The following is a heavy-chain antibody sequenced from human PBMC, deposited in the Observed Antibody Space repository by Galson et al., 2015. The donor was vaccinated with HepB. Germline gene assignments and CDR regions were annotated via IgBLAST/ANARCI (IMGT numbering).Heavy chain of an antibody. Sequence: SLRLSCAASGFTFSSYAMHWVRQAPGKGLEWVAVISYDGSNKYYADSVKGRFTISRDNSKNTLYLQMNSLRAEDTAVYYCARVSVMAPFDYWGQGTLVTVSS. V-gene: IGHV3-30*04. D-gene: IGHD2-21*01. CDR3: ARVSVMAPFDY. CDR1: GFTFSSYA. J-gene: IGHJ4*02. CDR2: ISYDGSNK.